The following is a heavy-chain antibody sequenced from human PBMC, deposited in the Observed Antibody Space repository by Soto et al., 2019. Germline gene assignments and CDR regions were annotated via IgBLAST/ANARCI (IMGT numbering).Heavy chain of an antibody. CDR3: ARGLWFGELLGYDYYYYYMDV. J-gene: IGHJ6*03. CDR2: IYYSGST. D-gene: IGHD3-10*01. V-gene: IGHV4-59*01. Sequence: SETLSLTCTVSGGSISSYYWSWIRQPPGKGLEWIGYIYYSGSTNYNPSLKSRVTISVDTSKNQFSLKLSSVTAADTAVYYCARGLWFGELLGYDYYYYYMDVWGKGTTVTVSS. CDR1: GGSISSYY.